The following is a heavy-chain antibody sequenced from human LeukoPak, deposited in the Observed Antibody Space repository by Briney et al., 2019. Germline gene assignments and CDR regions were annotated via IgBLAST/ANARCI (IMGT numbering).Heavy chain of an antibody. CDR1: GGSFSGYY. Sequence: SETLSLTCAVYGGSFSGYYWSWIRQPPGKGLEWIGEINHSGSTNYNPSLKSRVTISVDTPKNQFFLKLSSVTAADTAVYYCARIIMIMRGIATRNAFDIWGQGTMVTVSS. J-gene: IGHJ3*02. V-gene: IGHV4-34*01. CDR3: ARIIMIMRGIATRNAFDI. CDR2: INHSGST. D-gene: IGHD3-10*01.